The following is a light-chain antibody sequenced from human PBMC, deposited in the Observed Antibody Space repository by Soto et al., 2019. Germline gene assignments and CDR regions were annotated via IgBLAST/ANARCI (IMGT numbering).Light chain of an antibody. J-gene: IGKJ1*01. CDR2: HAS. CDR3: HQYNSYS. CDR1: QSISNW. V-gene: IGKV1-5*01. Sequence: DIQMTQSPSTLPASVGDRVTITCRASQSISNWLAWYQQEPGTAPKLLIYHASTLESGVPSRFSGSGSGTEFTLTISSLQPDDMATYYCHQYNSYSFGQGTKVEIK.